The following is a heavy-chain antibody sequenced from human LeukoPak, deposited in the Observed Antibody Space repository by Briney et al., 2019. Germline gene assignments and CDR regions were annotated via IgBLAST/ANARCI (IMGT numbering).Heavy chain of an antibody. Sequence: GGSLRLSCAASGFTFSNYAMGWVRQPPGKGLEWVSTISGSGGATYYADSVKGRFTISRDNSKNTLYLQMNSLRAEDTAVYYCAKERAASGFDYWGQGTLVTVSS. V-gene: IGHV3-23*01. D-gene: IGHD6-13*01. CDR2: ISGSGGAT. CDR3: AKERAASGFDY. J-gene: IGHJ4*02. CDR1: GFTFSNYA.